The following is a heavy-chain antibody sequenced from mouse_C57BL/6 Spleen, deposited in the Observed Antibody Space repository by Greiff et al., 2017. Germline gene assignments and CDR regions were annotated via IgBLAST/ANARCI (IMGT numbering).Heavy chain of an antibody. V-gene: IGHV5-17*01. CDR2: ISSGSSTI. J-gene: IGHJ1*03. Sequence: EVQVVESGGGLVKPGGSLKLSCAASGFTFSDYGMHWARQAPDKGLEWVAYISSGSSTIYYADTVKGRFTISRDNAKNTLFLQMTSLRSEDTAMYYCARPLFIRTEVGRWGTGTTVTVSS. CDR3: ARPLFIRTEVGR. CDR1: GFTFSDYG. D-gene: IGHD1-1*01.